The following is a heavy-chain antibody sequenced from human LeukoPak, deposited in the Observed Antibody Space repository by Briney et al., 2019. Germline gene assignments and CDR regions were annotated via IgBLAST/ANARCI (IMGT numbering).Heavy chain of an antibody. CDR3: ARDFWNWNYYDSSGGYFDY. J-gene: IGHJ4*02. CDR2: ISSDGSNK. Sequence: GGSLRLSCAASGFTFNSHATHWVRQGPGKGLEWVAVISSDGSNKYYADSVKGRFTISRDNSKNTLYLQMNSLRAEDTAVYYCARDFWNWNYYDSSGGYFDYWGQGTLVTVSS. CDR1: GFTFNSHA. D-gene: IGHD3-22*01. V-gene: IGHV3-30-3*01.